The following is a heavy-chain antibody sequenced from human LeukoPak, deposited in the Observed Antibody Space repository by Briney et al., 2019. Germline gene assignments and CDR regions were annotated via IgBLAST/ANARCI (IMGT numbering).Heavy chain of an antibody. D-gene: IGHD5-12*01. V-gene: IGHV3-20*04. CDR3: AKDLWHSGYELDY. J-gene: IGHJ4*02. CDR1: GFTFDDYG. Sequence: RSGGSLRLSCAASGFTFDDYGMSSVRQAPEKGLEWVSGINWNGGSTGYADSVKGRFTISRDNAKNSLYLQMNSLRAEDTAVYYCAKDLWHSGYELDYWGQGTLVTVSS. CDR2: INWNGGST.